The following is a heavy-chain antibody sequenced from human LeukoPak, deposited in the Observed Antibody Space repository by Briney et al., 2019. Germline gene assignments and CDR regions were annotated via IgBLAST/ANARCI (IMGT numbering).Heavy chain of an antibody. Sequence: GGSLRLSSAASGFTFTSSGRHWVRQAPGKGLEWVAVIWYDGSNKYYADSVKGRFTISRDNSKNTLYLQMNSLRAEDTAVYYCARALQGYYNVMEAWGQGTTVTVSS. V-gene: IGHV3-33*01. J-gene: IGHJ6*02. CDR2: IWYDGSNK. CDR1: GFTFTSSG. CDR3: ARALQGYYNVMEA.